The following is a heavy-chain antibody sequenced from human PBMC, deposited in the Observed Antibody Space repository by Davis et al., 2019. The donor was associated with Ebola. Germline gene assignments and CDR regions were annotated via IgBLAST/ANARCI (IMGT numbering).Heavy chain of an antibody. Sequence: SCKASGGTFSSYAMHWVRQAPGKGLEWVAVISYDGSNKYYADSVKGRFTISRDNSKNTLYLQMNSLRAEDTAVYYCARGVVGATLHWGQGTLVTVSS. CDR3: ARGVVGATLH. D-gene: IGHD1-26*01. CDR2: ISYDGSNK. V-gene: IGHV3-30-3*01. CDR1: GGTFSSYA. J-gene: IGHJ4*02.